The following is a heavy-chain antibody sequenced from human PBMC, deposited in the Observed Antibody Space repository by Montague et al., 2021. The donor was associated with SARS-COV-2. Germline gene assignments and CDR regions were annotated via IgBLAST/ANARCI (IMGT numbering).Heavy chain of an antibody. CDR3: VRRNYYGSGSFSTFDY. J-gene: IGHJ4*02. V-gene: IGHV3-23*01. CDR1: GYSFINYA. Sequence: SLRLSCAASGYSFINYAMSWVRQAPGKGLEWVSVISGSGGNTYFADSVRGRFTISRDNSKNTLYLQMNSLRAEDTAVYYCVRRNYYGSGSFSTFDYWGQGTLVTVSS. D-gene: IGHD3-10*01. CDR2: ISGSGGNT.